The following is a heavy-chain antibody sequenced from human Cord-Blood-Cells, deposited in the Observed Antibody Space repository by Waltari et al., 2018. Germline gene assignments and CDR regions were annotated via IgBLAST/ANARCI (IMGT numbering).Heavy chain of an antibody. V-gene: IGHV4-39*01. CDR3: ARHEPPYIYGSGSYYNGDY. Sequence: QLQLQESGPGLVKPSETLSLTCTVSGGSISSSSYYWGWIRQPPGKGLEWIGSIYYSGSNYYNPSLKSRVTISVDTSKNQFSLKLSSVTAADTAVYYCARHEPPYIYGSGSYYNGDYWGQGTLVTVSS. CDR2: IYYSGSN. D-gene: IGHD3-10*01. J-gene: IGHJ4*02. CDR1: GGSISSSSYY.